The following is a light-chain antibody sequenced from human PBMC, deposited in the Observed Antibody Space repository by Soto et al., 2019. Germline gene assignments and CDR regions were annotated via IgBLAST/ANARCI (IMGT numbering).Light chain of an antibody. CDR2: GAS. J-gene: IGKJ5*01. Sequence: DIVLTQSPGTLSLSPGERATLSCRASQSVSSSYLAWYQQKPGQAPRLLIYGASSRATGIPDRFSGSGSGTDFTLTISRLEPEDFAVYYCQQYGSSPPRITFGQGTRLEI. V-gene: IGKV3-20*01. CDR1: QSVSSSY. CDR3: QQYGSSPPRIT.